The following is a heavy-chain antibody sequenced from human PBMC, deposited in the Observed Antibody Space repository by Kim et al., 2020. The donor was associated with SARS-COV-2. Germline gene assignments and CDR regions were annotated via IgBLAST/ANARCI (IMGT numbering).Heavy chain of an antibody. J-gene: IGHJ4*02. D-gene: IGHD3-9*01. CDR3: AKALREYDILTGRGPGGY. Sequence: KGRFTISRDNSKNTLYLQMNSLRAEDTAVYYCAKALREYDILTGRGPGGYWGQGTLVTVSS. V-gene: IGHV3-30*02.